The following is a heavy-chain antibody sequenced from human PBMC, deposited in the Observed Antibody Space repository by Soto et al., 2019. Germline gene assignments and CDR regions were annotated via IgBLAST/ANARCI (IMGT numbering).Heavy chain of an antibody. J-gene: IGHJ4*02. CDR2: IYHSGST. CDR1: GGSISSGGYS. D-gene: IGHD4-17*01. V-gene: IGHV4-30-2*01. CDR3: ARKDYGDGGFFDY. Sequence: SETLSLTCAVSGGSISSGGYSWSWIRQPPGKGLEWIGYIYHSGSTYYNPSLKSRVTISVDRSKNQFSLKLISVTAADTAVYYCARKDYGDGGFFDYWGQGTLVTVSS.